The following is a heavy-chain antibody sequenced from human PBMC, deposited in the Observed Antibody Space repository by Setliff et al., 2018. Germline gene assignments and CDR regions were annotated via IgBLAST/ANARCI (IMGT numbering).Heavy chain of an antibody. J-gene: IGHJ3*02. CDR3: ARDRRNLVVEVVNAAFDI. D-gene: IGHD2-15*01. V-gene: IGHV1-18*01. CDR1: SYTFSSYG. Sequence: ASVKVSCKASSYTFSSYGISWVRQAPGQGLEWMGWISAYNGDTNYAQNLQGRVTMTTDTSTSTAYMELRSLRSDDTAVYYCARDRRNLVVEVVNAAFDIWGQGTMVTVSS. CDR2: ISAYNGDT.